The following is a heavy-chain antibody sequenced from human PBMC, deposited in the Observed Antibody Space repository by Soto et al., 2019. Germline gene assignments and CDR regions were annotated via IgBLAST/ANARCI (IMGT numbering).Heavy chain of an antibody. CDR1: GFSLSTSGVG. CDR2: IYWDDDK. CDR3: AHTRSTVTTSAFDI. J-gene: IGHJ3*02. Sequence: QAGPTLVNPTQTLTLTCTFSGFSLSTSGVGVGWIRQPPGKALEWLALIYWDDDKRYSPSLKSRLTITKDTSKNQVVLTMTNMDPVDTATYYCAHTRSTVTTSAFDIWGQGTMVTVSS. D-gene: IGHD4-17*01. V-gene: IGHV2-5*02.